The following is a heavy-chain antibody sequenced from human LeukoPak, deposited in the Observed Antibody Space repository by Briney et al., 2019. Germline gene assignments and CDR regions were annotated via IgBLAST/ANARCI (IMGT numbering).Heavy chain of an antibody. D-gene: IGHD5-18*01. Sequence: SGPTLVNPTQTLTLTCTVSGSSLSTSGVGVEWIRQPPGKALEWLALIYWDDDKRYSPSLKTRLTIAKDTSKDQVFLTMTNMDPVDTATYYCAQRRQDTAVSFWGQGTLVTVSS. V-gene: IGHV2-5*02. CDR3: AQRRQDTAVSF. J-gene: IGHJ4*02. CDR2: IYWDDDK. CDR1: GSSLSTSGVG.